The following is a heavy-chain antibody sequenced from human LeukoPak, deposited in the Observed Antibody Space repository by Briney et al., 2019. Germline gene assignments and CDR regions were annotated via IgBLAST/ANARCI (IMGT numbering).Heavy chain of an antibody. J-gene: IGHJ6*02. CDR1: GGSISSYY. CDR2: IYTSGST. V-gene: IGHV4-4*07. Sequence: SETLSLTCTVSGGSISSYYWSWIRQPAGKGLEWIGRIYTSGSTNYNPSLKSRVTMSVDTSKNQFSLKLSSVTAADTAVYYCASSQWLASYYYYGMDVWGQGTTVTVPS. CDR3: ASSQWLASYYYYGMDV. D-gene: IGHD5-12*01.